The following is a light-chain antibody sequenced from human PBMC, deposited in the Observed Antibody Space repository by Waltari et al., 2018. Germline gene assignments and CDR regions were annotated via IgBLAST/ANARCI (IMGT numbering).Light chain of an antibody. CDR3: QQPPGT. J-gene: IGKJ4*01. Sequence: DIQLTQSPSFLSASVGDRVTFTCRASRDIRNYLAWYQQKSGKASKLLIFAASTLQSGVPSRFSGSGSGTEFTLTISSLQPEDLATYYCQQPPGTFGGGTKVEIK. CDR2: AAS. CDR1: RDIRNY. V-gene: IGKV1-9*01.